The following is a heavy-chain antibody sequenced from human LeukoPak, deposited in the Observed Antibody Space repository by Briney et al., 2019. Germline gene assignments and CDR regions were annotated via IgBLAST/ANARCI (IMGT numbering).Heavy chain of an antibody. J-gene: IGHJ3*02. CDR3: ARGQWSTFDI. D-gene: IGHD2-8*01. CDR2: TYQGSV. CDR1: GDSVSSNIVA. Sequence: SQTLSLTCAIPGDSVSSNIVAWNWIRQSPSRGLEWLGRTYQGSVFYGMSGKGRITISPDTSRNRLSLHMNFVTPDDTGAYYCARGQWSTFDIWGQGTVVTVSS. V-gene: IGHV6-1*01.